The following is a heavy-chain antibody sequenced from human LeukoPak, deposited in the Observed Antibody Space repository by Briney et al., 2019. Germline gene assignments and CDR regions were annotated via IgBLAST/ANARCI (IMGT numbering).Heavy chain of an antibody. CDR2: IYYSGST. Sequence: SETLSLTCSVSGGSISSDYWSWIRQPPGKGLEWIGYIYYSGSTNYNPSLKSRVTISVDTSKNQFSLKLSSVTAADTAVYYCARGVVPAAKFDYWGQGTLVTVSS. J-gene: IGHJ4*02. CDR1: GGSISSDY. V-gene: IGHV4-59*01. D-gene: IGHD2-2*01. CDR3: ARGVVPAAKFDY.